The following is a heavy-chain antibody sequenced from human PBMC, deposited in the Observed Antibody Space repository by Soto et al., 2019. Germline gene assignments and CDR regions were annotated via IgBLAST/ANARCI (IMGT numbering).Heavy chain of an antibody. CDR2: ISVSGGST. CDR1: GFTFSNYA. J-gene: IGHJ4*02. D-gene: IGHD2-15*01. V-gene: IGHV3-23*01. Sequence: GGSLRLSCAASGFTFSNYAMSWVRQAPGKGLEWVSGISVSGGSTYYADSVKGRFTISRDNSKNTLYVQMNSLRADDTAGYYSARDAVGDGRVGRSYSQAWDCWDQGPLGTV. CDR3: ARDAVGDGRVGRSYSQAWDC.